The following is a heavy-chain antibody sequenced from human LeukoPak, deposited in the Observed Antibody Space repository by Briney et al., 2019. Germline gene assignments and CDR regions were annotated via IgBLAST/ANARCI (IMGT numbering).Heavy chain of an antibody. J-gene: IGHJ5*02. D-gene: IGHD3-22*01. CDR2: ISYDGSNK. CDR1: GFTFSSYA. V-gene: IGHV3-30-3*02. CDR3: AKIFHTDGYYLGEHLFDA. Sequence: GGSLRLSCAASGFTFSSYAMHWVRQAPGKGLEWVAVISYDGSNKYYADSVKGRFNTSRDNSKSTLYLQMNSLRAEDTAIYYCAKIFHTDGYYLGEHLFDAWGQGTLVTVSS.